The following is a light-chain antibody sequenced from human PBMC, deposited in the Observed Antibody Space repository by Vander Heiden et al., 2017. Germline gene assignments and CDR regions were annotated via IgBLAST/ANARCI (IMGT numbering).Light chain of an antibody. CDR1: QSVSSY. J-gene: IGKJ4*01. CDR3: QQRSNWLT. V-gene: IGKV3-11*01. CDR2: DAS. Sequence: EIVLTQSPATLSLPPGERPALSCRASQSVSSYLAWYQQKPGQAPRLLIYDASNSATGIPARFSGSVSGTDFTLTISSLEPEDFAVYYCQQRSNWLTFGGGTKVEIK.